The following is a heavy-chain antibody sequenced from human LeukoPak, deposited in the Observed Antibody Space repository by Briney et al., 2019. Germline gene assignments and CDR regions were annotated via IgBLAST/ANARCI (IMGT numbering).Heavy chain of an antibody. CDR1: GGSISSSSYY. V-gene: IGHV4-39*07. CDR3: AVQSSSWYLLAFDY. D-gene: IGHD6-13*01. J-gene: IGHJ4*02. CDR2: IYYGGSI. Sequence: SETLSLTCTVSGGSISSSSYYCGWIRRSPGKGLEWIGSIYYGGSIYHNPSLKSRVTISVDTSKKQFSLKLSSVTAADTAVYYCAVQSSSWYLLAFDYWGQGTLVTVSS.